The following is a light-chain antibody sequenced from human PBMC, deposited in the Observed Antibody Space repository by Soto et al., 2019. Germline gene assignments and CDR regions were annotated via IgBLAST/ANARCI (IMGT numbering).Light chain of an antibody. Sequence: QSALTQPPSASGSPGQSVTISCTGTSSDVGGYNYVSWYQQHPGKAPKLMIYEVSKRPSGVPDRFSGSKSGNTASLTVSGLQAEDEADYYCASSAGNFYVFGTGTKVTVL. CDR1: SSDVGGYNY. J-gene: IGLJ1*01. V-gene: IGLV2-8*01. CDR2: EVS. CDR3: ASSAGNFYV.